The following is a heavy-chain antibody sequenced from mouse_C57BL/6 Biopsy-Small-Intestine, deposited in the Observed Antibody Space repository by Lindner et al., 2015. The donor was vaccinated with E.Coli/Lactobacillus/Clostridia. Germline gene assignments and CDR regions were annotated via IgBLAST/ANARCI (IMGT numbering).Heavy chain of an antibody. D-gene: IGHD1-1*01. V-gene: IGHV5-17*01. Sequence: VQLQESGGGLVKPGGSLKLSCAASGFTFSDYGMHWVRQAPEKGLEWVAYISSGSSTIYYADTVKGRFTISRDNAKNTLLLQMTSLRSEDTAMYYCARKSSPYYYAMDYWGQGTSVTVSS. CDR1: GFTFSDYG. CDR2: ISSGSSTI. J-gene: IGHJ4*01. CDR3: ARKSSPYYYAMDY.